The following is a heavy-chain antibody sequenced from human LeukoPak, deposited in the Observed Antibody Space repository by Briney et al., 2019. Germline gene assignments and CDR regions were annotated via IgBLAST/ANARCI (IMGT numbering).Heavy chain of an antibody. D-gene: IGHD5-12*01. J-gene: IGHJ4*02. V-gene: IGHV4-59*01. Sequence: PSETLSLTCTVSGGSISSYYWSWIRQPPGKGLEWIGHIYYSGGTNYNPSLKSRVTISVDTSKNQFSLKLSSVTAADTAVYYCARGSASKWLRLQNYFEYWGQGTLVTVSS. CDR2: IYYSGGT. CDR3: ARGSASKWLRLQNYFEY. CDR1: GGSISSYY.